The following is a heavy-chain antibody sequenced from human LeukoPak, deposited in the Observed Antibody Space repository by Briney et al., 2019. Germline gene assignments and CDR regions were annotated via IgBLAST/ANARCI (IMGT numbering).Heavy chain of an antibody. CDR1: FTXXXXY. J-gene: IGHJ5*02. V-gene: IGHV3-11*01. CDR3: ARVPRISPYNWFDP. CDR2: ISSSGSTI. Sequence: FTXXXXYMSWIRQAPGKGLEWVSYISSSGSTIYYADSVKGRFTISRDNAKNSLYLQMNSLRAEDTAVYYCARVPRISPYNWFDPWGQGTLVTVSS. D-gene: IGHD3-10*01.